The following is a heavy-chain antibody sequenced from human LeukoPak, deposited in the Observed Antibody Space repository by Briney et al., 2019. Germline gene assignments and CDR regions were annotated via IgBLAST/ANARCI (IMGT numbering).Heavy chain of an antibody. CDR2: IKQDGSEK. J-gene: IGHJ4*02. D-gene: IGHD6-13*01. Sequence: GGSLRLSCAASGFTFSSYWMSWVRQAPGKGLEWVANIKQDGSEKYYADSVKGRFTISRDNAKNSLYLQMNSLRAEDTAVYYCARLPRSSWLRTHFDYWGQGTLVTVSS. V-gene: IGHV3-7*01. CDR1: GFTFSSYW. CDR3: ARLPRSSWLRTHFDY.